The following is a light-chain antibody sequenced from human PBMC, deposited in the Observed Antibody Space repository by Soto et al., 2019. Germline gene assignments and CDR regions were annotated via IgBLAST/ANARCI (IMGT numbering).Light chain of an antibody. CDR3: QQYNSYWT. Sequence: DIQMTPSPSTRSGSVRDRVTITCRASQSISSWLAWYQQKPVKAPKLLIYDASRLESGVPSRFSGSGSGTEFTLTISSLQPDDFATYYCQQYNSYWTFGQGTKVDIK. J-gene: IGKJ1*01. CDR2: DAS. CDR1: QSISSW. V-gene: IGKV1-5*01.